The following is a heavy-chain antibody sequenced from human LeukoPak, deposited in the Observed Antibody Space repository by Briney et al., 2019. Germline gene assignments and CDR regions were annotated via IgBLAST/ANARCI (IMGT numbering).Heavy chain of an antibody. J-gene: IGHJ4*02. V-gene: IGHV4-34*01. CDR3: ARVPGVEMATITGQNYFDY. D-gene: IGHD5-24*01. CDR1: GGSFSGYY. CDR2: INHSGST. Sequence: SETLSLTCAVYGGSFSGYYWSWIRQPPGKGLEWIGGINHSGSTNYNPSLKSRVTISVDTSKNQFSLKLSSVTAADTAVYYCARVPGVEMATITGQNYFDYWGQGTLVTVSS.